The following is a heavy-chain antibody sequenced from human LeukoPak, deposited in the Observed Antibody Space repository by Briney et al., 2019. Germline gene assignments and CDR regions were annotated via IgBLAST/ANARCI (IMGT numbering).Heavy chain of an antibody. CDR2: INHSGST. V-gene: IGHV4-34*01. CDR3: ARGQYNWNYYYYYGMDV. Sequence: SETLSLTCAVYGGSFSGYYWSWIRQPPGKGLGWIGEINHSGSTNYNPSLKSRVTISVDTSKNQFSLKLSSVTAADTAVYYCARGQYNWNYYYYYGMDVWGQGTTVTVSS. J-gene: IGHJ6*02. CDR1: GGSFSGYY. D-gene: IGHD1-20*01.